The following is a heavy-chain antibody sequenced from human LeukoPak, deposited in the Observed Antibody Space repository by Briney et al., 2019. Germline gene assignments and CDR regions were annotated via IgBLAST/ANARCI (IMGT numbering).Heavy chain of an antibody. J-gene: IGHJ4*02. CDR3: ARDRGYNLDY. CDR1: RFSFSSYW. D-gene: IGHD1-14*01. Sequence: GGSLRLSCAASRFSFSSYWMHWVRQPPGKGLVWVSHINSDGSSTSYADSVKDRFTISRDNAKNTLYLQMNSLRAEDTAVYYCARDRGYNLDYWGQGTLVTVSS. V-gene: IGHV3-74*01. CDR2: INSDGSST.